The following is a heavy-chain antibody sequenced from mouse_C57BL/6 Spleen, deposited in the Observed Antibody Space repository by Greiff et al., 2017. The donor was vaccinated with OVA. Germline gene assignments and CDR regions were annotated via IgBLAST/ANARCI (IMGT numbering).Heavy chain of an antibody. Sequence: VQLKQSGAELVKPGASVKLSCKASGYTFTEYTIHWVKQRPGQGLEWIGWFYPGSGSTKYNEKFKDKATLTADKSSSTANMELSRMTSEDSAVYFCAEDEERWSTTVVAGFDYWGQGTTLTVSS. V-gene: IGHV1-62-2*01. J-gene: IGHJ2*01. D-gene: IGHD1-1*01. CDR3: AEDEERWSTTVVAGFDY. CDR1: GYTFTEYT. CDR2: FYPGSGST.